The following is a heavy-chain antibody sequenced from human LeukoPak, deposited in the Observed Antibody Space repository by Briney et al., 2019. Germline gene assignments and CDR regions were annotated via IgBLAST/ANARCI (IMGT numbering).Heavy chain of an antibody. D-gene: IGHD3-16*02. Sequence: PAQTLTLTCTVSGGTISSGDYYWSWIRQPPGTGLVCIGYIYYRGDTFYNPSRRSRLTISVDTSKNQFSLKVSSVTAADTAVYHCARVYTSLLGPDPWGQGTLVTVSS. CDR2: IYYRGDT. J-gene: IGHJ4*02. V-gene: IGHV4-30-4*01. CDR1: GGTISSGDYY. CDR3: ARVYTSLLGPDP.